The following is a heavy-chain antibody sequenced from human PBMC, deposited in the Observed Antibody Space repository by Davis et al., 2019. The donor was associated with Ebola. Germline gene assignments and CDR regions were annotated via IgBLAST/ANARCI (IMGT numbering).Heavy chain of an antibody. CDR2: ISAYNGNT. Sequence: AASVKVSCKASGGTFSSYAISWVRQAPGQGLEWMGWISAYNGNTNYAQKLQGRVTMTTDTSTSTAYMELRSLRSEDTAVYFCARGGVAYSDLDYWGQGTLVAVSS. CDR3: ARGGVAYSDLDY. J-gene: IGHJ4*02. D-gene: IGHD2-21*01. V-gene: IGHV1-18*01. CDR1: GGTFSSYA.